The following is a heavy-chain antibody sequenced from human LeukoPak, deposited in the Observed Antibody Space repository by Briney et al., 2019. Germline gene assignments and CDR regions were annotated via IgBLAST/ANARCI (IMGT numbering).Heavy chain of an antibody. CDR2: IYYKGIT. Sequence: PSETLSLTCVVSGGPISGYHWSWIRQPPGKGLEWIGYIYYKGITNYNPSLKSRVTISLDTSKTQFSLNLSSVTAADTAVYYCARLVAVTGTVDWFDPWGQGTVVTVSS. CDR1: GGPISGYH. J-gene: IGHJ5*02. V-gene: IGHV4-59*08. D-gene: IGHD2-21*02. CDR3: ARLVAVTGTVDWFDP.